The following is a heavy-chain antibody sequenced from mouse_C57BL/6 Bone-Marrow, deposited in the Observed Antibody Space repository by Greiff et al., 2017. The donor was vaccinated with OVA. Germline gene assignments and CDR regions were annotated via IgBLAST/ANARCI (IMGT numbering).Heavy chain of an antibody. V-gene: IGHV5-16*01. CDR3: ARVYGSSYHAMDY. Sequence: VMLVESEGGLVQPGSSMKLSCTASGFTFSDYYMAWVRQVPEKGLEWVANINYDGSSTYYLDSLKSRFIISRDNAKNILYLQMSSLKSEDTATYYCARVYGSSYHAMDYWGQGTSVTVSS. CDR1: GFTFSDYY. D-gene: IGHD1-1*01. J-gene: IGHJ4*01. CDR2: INYDGSST.